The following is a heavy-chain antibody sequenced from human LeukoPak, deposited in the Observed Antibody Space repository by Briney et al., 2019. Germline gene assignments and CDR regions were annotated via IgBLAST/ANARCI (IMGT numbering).Heavy chain of an antibody. D-gene: IGHD6-13*01. CDR2: INTDASST. CDR1: GFTFSTYW. CDR3: ARDLVVSSSWYVNYYYYGMDV. J-gene: IGHJ6*02. Sequence: PGGSLRLSCVASGFTFSTYWMYWVRQAPGKGLVWVSRINTDASSTTYADSVKGRFTISRDNSKNTLHLQMNSLRAEDTAVYYCARDLVVSSSWYVNYYYYGMDVWGQGTTVTVSS. V-gene: IGHV3-74*01.